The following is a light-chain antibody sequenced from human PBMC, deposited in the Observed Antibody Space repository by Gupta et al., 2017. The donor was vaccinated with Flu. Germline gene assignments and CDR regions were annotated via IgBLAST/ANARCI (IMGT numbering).Light chain of an antibody. CDR2: STD. V-gene: IGLV8-61*01. Sequence: TLTITCSGSSGSVATNKCPGWYPQTPGQPHRNLIYSTDTRSAEVPARFSGSIIGNKAALTIAGTQEDEESDYYCVLYKCSGISMFGGGTKLTVL. CDR1: SGSVATNKC. J-gene: IGLJ3*02. CDR3: VLYKCSGISM.